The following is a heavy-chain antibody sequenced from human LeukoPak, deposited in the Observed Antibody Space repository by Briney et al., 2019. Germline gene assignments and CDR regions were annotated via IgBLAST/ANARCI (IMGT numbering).Heavy chain of an antibody. J-gene: IGHJ3*02. CDR1: GYTFTGYY. Sequence: ASVKVSCKASGYTFTGYYMHWVRQAPGQGLEWMGWINPNSGGTNYAQKFQGRVTMTRDTSISTAYMELSRLRSDDTAVYYCARERIYGEEFYYGSGTNDAFDIWGQGTMVTVSS. CDR2: INPNSGGT. V-gene: IGHV1-2*02. D-gene: IGHD3-10*01. CDR3: ARERIYGEEFYYGSGTNDAFDI.